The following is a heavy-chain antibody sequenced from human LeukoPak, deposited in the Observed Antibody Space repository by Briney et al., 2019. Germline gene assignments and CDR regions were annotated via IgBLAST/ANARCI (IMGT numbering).Heavy chain of an antibody. CDR2: IIPILGIA. J-gene: IGHJ6*02. D-gene: IGHD3-3*01. CDR1: GGTFSSYA. V-gene: IGHV1-69*04. CDR3: ARDSQGDDFRSGYYEEDYYYGMDV. Sequence: SVKVSCKASGGTFSSYAISWVRQAPGQGLEWMGRIIPILGIANYAQKFQGRVTITADKSTSTAYMELSSLRSEDTAVYYCARDSQGDDFRSGYYEEDYYYGMDVWGQGTTVTVSS.